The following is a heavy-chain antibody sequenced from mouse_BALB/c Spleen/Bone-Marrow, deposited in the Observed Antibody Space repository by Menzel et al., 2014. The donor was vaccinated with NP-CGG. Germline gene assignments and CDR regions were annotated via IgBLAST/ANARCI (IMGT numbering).Heavy chain of an antibody. CDR3: AREGKLGRDYFDY. CDR2: INPSTAYA. D-gene: IGHD4-1*01. Sequence: SGAELAKPGASVKMSCKASGYTFTSSWMHWIQQRPGQGLEWIGYINPSTAYAEYNQKFKDKATLTADKSSSTAYMQLSSLTSEDSAVYYCAREGKLGRDYFDYWGQGTTLTVSS. J-gene: IGHJ2*01. V-gene: IGHV1-7*01. CDR1: GYTFTSSW.